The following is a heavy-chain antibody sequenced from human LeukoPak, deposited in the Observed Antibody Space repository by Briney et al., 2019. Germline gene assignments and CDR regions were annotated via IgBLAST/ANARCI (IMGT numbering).Heavy chain of an antibody. D-gene: IGHD2-2*01. J-gene: IGHJ6*04. CDR2: IIPIFGTA. V-gene: IGHV1-69*01. CDR1: GGTFSSYA. Sequence: GASVKVSCKASGGTFSSYAISWVRQAPGQGLEWMGGIIPIFGTANYAQKFQGRVTITADESTSTAYMELSSLRSEDTAVYYCARSYCSSTSCPLDYYYYGMGVWGKGTTVTVSS. CDR3: ARSYCSSTSCPLDYYYYGMGV.